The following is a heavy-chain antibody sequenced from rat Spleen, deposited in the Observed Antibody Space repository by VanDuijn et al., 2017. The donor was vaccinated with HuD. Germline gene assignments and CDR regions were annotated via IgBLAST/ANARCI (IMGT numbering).Heavy chain of an antibody. CDR3: VNTYYGYWFGY. Sequence: EVQLVESGGGLVQPGRSLKLSCAASGFTFSDYNMAWVRQAPTKGLEWVATISYDGSSTYYRDSVKGRFTISRDNAKSTLYLQMGSLRSEDTATYYCVNTYYGYWFGYWGQGTLVTVSS. V-gene: IGHV5-7*01. J-gene: IGHJ3*01. D-gene: IGHD1-9*01. CDR1: GFTFSDYN. CDR2: ISYDGSST.